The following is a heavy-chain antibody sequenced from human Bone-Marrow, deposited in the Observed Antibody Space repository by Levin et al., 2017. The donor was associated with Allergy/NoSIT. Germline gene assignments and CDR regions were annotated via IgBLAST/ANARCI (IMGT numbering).Heavy chain of an antibody. CDR2: ISNSGSRT. CDR1: GFTFSNYA. D-gene: IGHD2-8*01. Sequence: GGSLRLSCAASGFTFSNYAMAWVRQAPGKGLEWVSAISNSGSRTFYADSVEGRFTISRDNSENTLFLQMNSLRAEDTALYYCASPTMLKDYWGQGTLVTVSS. J-gene: IGHJ4*02. CDR3: ASPTMLKDY. V-gene: IGHV3-23*01.